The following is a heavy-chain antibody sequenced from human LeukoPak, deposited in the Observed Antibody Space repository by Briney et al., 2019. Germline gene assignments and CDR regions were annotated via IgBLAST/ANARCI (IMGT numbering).Heavy chain of an antibody. D-gene: IGHD3-22*01. J-gene: IGHJ6*03. CDR3: ARAISGYYWPGYYYYYMDV. CDR1: GYTFTSYD. V-gene: IGHV1-8*03. Sequence: GASVKVSCKASGYTFTSYDINWVRQATGQGLEWMGWMNPNSGNTGYAQKFQGRVTITRNTSISTAYMELSSLRSEDTAVYYCARAISGYYWPGYYYYYMDVWGKGTTVTVSS. CDR2: MNPNSGNT.